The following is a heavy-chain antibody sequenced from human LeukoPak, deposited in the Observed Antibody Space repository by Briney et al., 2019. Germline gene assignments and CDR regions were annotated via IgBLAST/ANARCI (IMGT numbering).Heavy chain of an antibody. D-gene: IGHD3-10*01. J-gene: IGHJ5*02. CDR3: ASYGSGSYRFDP. V-gene: IGHV4-31*03. CDR1: GGSISSGNYY. Sequence: NPSETLSLTCTVSGGSISSGNYYWSWIRQHPGKGLEWIGYIHHSGSTYYNPSLKSRVIIPVDTSKNQFSLKLNSVTAADTAVYYCASYGSGSYRFDPWGQGTLVTVSS. CDR2: IHHSGST.